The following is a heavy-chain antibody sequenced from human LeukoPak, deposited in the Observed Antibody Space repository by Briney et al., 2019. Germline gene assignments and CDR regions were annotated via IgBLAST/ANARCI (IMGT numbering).Heavy chain of an antibody. D-gene: IGHD3-3*01. V-gene: IGHV3-30*02. CDR2: IRFDGTSD. J-gene: IGHJ6*03. CDR3: AKTSLSDPSGHYYYMDV. CDR1: GFTFNNYA. Sequence: GGSLRLSCAASGFTFNNYAMHWARQAPGKGLEWVAFIRFDGTSDFYADSVKARFTISRDNSQNTVSLQLNNLRIEDTALYYCAKTSLSDPSGHYYYMDVWGKGTTVTVSS.